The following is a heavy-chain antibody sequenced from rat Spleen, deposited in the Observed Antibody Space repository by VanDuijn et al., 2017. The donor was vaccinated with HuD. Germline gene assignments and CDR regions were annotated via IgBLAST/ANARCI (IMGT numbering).Heavy chain of an antibody. CDR1: GFTFSSFA. J-gene: IGHJ2*01. D-gene: IGHD1-5*01. Sequence: EVQLVESGGGLVQPGRSMKLSCAASGFTFSSFALAWVRQAPTKGLEWVASIINTGGSTYYPDSVKGRFTISRDIANSTLYLRMNSLRSEDTATYYWARRDKIGTSLFDYWGQGVMVTVSS. CDR2: IINTGGST. V-gene: IGHV5-46*01. CDR3: ARRDKIGTSLFDY.